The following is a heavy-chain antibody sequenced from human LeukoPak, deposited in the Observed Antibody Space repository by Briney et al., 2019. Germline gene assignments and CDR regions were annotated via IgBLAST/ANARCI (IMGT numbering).Heavy chain of an antibody. CDR1: GNSISGVY. D-gene: IGHD1-26*01. Sequence: PSETLSLTCTVSGNSISGVYWSWIRQPPGKGLEWIGYVYYSGDTNYNPSLKSRVTMSLDTSKNQVSLRLSSVTAADTAVYYCARESVELRYALDVWGQGTTVTVSS. CDR3: ARESVELRYALDV. J-gene: IGHJ6*02. V-gene: IGHV4-59*12. CDR2: VYYSGDT.